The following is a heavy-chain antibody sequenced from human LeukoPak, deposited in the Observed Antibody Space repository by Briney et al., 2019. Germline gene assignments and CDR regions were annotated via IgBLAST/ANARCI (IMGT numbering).Heavy chain of an antibody. D-gene: IGHD3-22*01. Sequence: GGSLRLSCAASGFIVSDNYMSWVRQAPGKGLEWASLIYSGGSTYYADSVKGRFTISRDDSKNTLHLQMNGLRAEDTAVYYCARYHYDSSGYPYYFDYWGQGTLVTVSS. J-gene: IGHJ4*02. CDR2: IYSGGST. CDR1: GFIVSDNY. CDR3: ARYHYDSSGYPYYFDY. V-gene: IGHV3-53*01.